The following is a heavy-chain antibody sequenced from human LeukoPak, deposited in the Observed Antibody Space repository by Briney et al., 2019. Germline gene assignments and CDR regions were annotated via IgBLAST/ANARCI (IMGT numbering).Heavy chain of an antibody. CDR1: GFTFDDYA. V-gene: IGHV3-9*01. CDR2: ISCNSGSI. J-gene: IGHJ4*02. D-gene: IGHD1-26*01. Sequence: GRSLRLSCAASGFTFDDYAMHWVRQAPGKGLGWVSGISCNSGSIGYAESVQGRFTISRDNAKNSLYLQMNNLRAEDTALYYCAKDRGSGSYPSPLDYWGQGTLVTVSS. CDR3: AKDRGSGSYPSPLDY.